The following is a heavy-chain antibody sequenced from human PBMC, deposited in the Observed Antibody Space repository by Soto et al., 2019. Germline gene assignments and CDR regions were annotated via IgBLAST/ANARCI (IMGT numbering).Heavy chain of an antibody. Sequence: PSETLSLTCAVYGGSFSGYYCSWIRQPPGKGLEWIGEINHSGSTNYNPSLKSRVTISVDTSKNQFSLKLSSVTAADTAVYYCARGNGRSARPNFRYFQHWGQSTLVTVSS. CDR2: INHSGST. D-gene: IGHD6-6*01. CDR1: GGSFSGYY. V-gene: IGHV4-34*01. J-gene: IGHJ1*01. CDR3: ARGNGRSARPNFRYFQH.